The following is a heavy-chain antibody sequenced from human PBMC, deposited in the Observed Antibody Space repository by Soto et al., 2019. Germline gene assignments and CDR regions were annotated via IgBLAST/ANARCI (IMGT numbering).Heavy chain of an antibody. CDR3: ASPIVGATNYYYYGMDV. Sequence: PGGSLRLSCAASGFTFSSYAMHWVRQAPGKGLEWVAVISYDGSNKYYADSVKGRFTISRDNSKNTLYLQMNSLRAEDTAVYYCASPIVGATNYYYYGMDVWGQGTTVTVSS. J-gene: IGHJ6*02. CDR1: GFTFSSYA. D-gene: IGHD1-26*01. V-gene: IGHV3-30-3*01. CDR2: ISYDGSNK.